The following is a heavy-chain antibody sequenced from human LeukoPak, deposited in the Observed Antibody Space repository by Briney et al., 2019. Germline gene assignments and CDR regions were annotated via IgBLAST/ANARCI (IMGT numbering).Heavy chain of an antibody. V-gene: IGHV3-30*03. CDR3: ARVLGGGAITGCDF. D-gene: IGHD3-16*01. J-gene: IGHJ4*02. Sequence: GGSLRLSCAASGFTFSSYGMHWVRQAPGKGLEWVAVISYDGRNKYYADSVKGRFTISRDYSKNTLYLQMNSLGADDTAVYYCARVLGGGAITGCDFWGQGTLVTVSS. CDR1: GFTFSSYG. CDR2: ISYDGRNK.